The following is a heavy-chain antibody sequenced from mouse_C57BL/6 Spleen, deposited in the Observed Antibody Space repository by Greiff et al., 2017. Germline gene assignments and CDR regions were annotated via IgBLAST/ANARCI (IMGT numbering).Heavy chain of an antibody. J-gene: IGHJ1*03. CDR1: GYTFTSYW. D-gene: IGHD1-1*01. V-gene: IGHV1-52*01. CDR3: ARLGDGSSPRWYFDV. Sequence: VQLQQSGAELVRPGSSVKLSCKASGYTFTSYWMHWVKQRPIQGLEWIGNIDPSDSETHYNQKFKDKATLTVDKSSSTAYMQLSSLTSEDSAVYYCARLGDGSSPRWYFDVWGTGTTVTVSS. CDR2: IDPSDSET.